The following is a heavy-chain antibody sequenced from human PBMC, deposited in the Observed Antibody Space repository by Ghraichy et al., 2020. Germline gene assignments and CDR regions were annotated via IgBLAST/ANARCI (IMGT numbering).Heavy chain of an antibody. CDR2: ISAYNGNT. CDR1: GYTFSTYA. V-gene: IGHV1-18*01. J-gene: IGHJ5*01. D-gene: IGHD5-12*01. Sequence: ASVVSCKASGYTFSTYAISWVRQAPGRGLEWVGWISAYNGNTDYAQKLQGRVTMTTDTSTNTAYMELRSLRSDDTAVYYCARHGNSGYDSWWWFDSWGQGTLVTVSP. CDR3: ARHGNSGYDSWWWFDS.